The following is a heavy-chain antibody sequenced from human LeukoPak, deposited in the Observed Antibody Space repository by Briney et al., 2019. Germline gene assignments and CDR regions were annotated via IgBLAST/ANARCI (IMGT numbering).Heavy chain of an antibody. J-gene: IGHJ4*02. Sequence: SETLSLTCTVSGGSISSYYWSWIRQPPGQGLEWIGYIYYSGSTNYNPSLKSRVTISVDASKNQFSLKLSSVTAADTALYYCARALYGDYYFDYWGQGTLVTVSS. CDR3: ARALYGDYYFDY. CDR2: IYYSGST. D-gene: IGHD4-17*01. V-gene: IGHV4-59*01. CDR1: GGSISSYY.